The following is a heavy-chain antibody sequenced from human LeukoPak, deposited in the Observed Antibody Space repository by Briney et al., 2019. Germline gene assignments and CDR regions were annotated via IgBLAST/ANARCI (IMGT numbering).Heavy chain of an antibody. J-gene: IGHJ6*02. CDR1: EYTFTGYY. V-gene: IGHV1-3*01. D-gene: IGHD5-18*01. CDR3: ASYTAMVYYYCYGMDV. CDR2: INAGNGNT. Sequence: ASVKVSCKASEYTFTGYYMHWVRQAPGQRLEWMGWINAGNGNTKYSQKFQGRVTITRDTSASTAYMELSSLRSEDTAVYYCASYTAMVYYYCYGMDVWGQGTTVTVSS.